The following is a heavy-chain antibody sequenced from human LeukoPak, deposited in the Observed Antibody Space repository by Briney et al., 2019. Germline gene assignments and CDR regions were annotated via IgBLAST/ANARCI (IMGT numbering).Heavy chain of an antibody. J-gene: IGHJ3*02. CDR2: FDPERGET. CDR3: ATVVASGQWLVDDAFDI. CDR1: GYILTQLS. D-gene: IGHD6-19*01. V-gene: IGHV1-24*01. Sequence: ASVKVSCKVSGYILTQLSMHWVRQAPGKGPEWMAGFDPERGETIYAQKFQGRVTMTEDTSADTAFMELSSLRSEDTAVYYCATVVASGQWLVDDAFDIWGQGTMVIVSS.